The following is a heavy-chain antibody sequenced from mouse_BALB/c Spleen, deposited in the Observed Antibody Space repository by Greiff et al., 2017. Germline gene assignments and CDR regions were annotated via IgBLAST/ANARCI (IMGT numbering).Heavy chain of an antibody. CDR1: GFTFSDYY. CDR3: AEGRGLLAWFAY. CDR2: ISDGGSYT. D-gene: IGHD2-1*01. Sequence: EVQLVESGGGLVKPGGSLKLSCAASGFTFSDYYMYWVRQTPEKRLEWVATISDGGSYTYYPDSVKGRFTISRDNAKNNLYLQMSSLKSEDTAMYYCAEGRGLLAWFAYWGQGTLVTVSA. V-gene: IGHV5-4*02. J-gene: IGHJ3*01.